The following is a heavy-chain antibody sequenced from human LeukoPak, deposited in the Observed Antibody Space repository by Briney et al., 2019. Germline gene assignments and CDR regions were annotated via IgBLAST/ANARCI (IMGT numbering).Heavy chain of an antibody. D-gene: IGHD2-21*01. CDR1: GGSISSGGYY. CDR3: ARDLGVRGMDV. Sequence: SQTLSLTCTVSGGSISSGGYYWSWIRQHPGKGLEWIGYLYYTGTTYYNPSLKSRIIISVDTSKTQFSLRLSSVSAADAAIYYCARDLGVRGMDVWGQGTTVTVSS. V-gene: IGHV4-31*03. CDR2: LYYTGTT. J-gene: IGHJ6*02.